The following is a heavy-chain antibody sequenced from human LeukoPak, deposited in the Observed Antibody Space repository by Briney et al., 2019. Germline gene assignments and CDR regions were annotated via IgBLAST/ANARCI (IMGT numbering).Heavy chain of an antibody. Sequence: SVKVSCKASGGTFSSYAISWVRQAPGQGLEWMGGIIPIFGTANYAQKFQGRVTITADESTSTAYMELSSLRSEDTAVYYCARGVSGVCSSTSCYANFDYWGQGTLVTVS. V-gene: IGHV1-69*13. CDR1: GGTFSSYA. J-gene: IGHJ4*02. D-gene: IGHD2-2*01. CDR3: ARGVSGVCSSTSCYANFDY. CDR2: IIPIFGTA.